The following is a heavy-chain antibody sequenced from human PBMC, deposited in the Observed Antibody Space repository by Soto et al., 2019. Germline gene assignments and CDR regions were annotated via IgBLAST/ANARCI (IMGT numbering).Heavy chain of an antibody. CDR3: ARDQGDGGAFDI. Sequence: ASVKVSCKASGYTFTIYYMHWVRQAPGQGLEWMGIINPSGGSTSYAQKFQGRVTMTRDTSTSTVYMELSSLRSEDTAVYYCARDQGDGGAFDIWGQGTMVTVSS. V-gene: IGHV1-46*01. D-gene: IGHD2-21*02. CDR2: INPSGGST. CDR1: GYTFTIYY. J-gene: IGHJ3*02.